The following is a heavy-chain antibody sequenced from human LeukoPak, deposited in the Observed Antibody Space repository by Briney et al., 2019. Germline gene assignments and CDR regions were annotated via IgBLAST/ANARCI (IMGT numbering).Heavy chain of an antibody. V-gene: IGHV3-21*04. CDR1: GFTFSSYS. CDR3: ARGSGLAFRGVIMPFQH. Sequence: GGSLRLSCAASGFTFSSYSMNWVRQAPGKGLEWVSSISSSSSYIYYADSVKGRFTISRDNGKNSLYLQMNSLRAEDTAVYYCARGSGLAFRGVIMPFQHWGQGTLVTVSS. J-gene: IGHJ1*01. D-gene: IGHD3-10*01. CDR2: ISSSSSYI.